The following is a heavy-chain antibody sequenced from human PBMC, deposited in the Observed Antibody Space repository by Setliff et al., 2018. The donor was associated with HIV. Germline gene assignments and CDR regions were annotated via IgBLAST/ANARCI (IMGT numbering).Heavy chain of an antibody. Sequence: WETLSLTCTVSLDSISSYFWHWIRQPPGKGLEWIGYISYSGSTKYNPSLKSRLTISLEASQNQFSLRLTSVTAADTAMYYCARALNDGGDSWGQGTLVTVSS. V-gene: IGHV4-59*01. J-gene: IGHJ4*02. CDR3: ARALNDGGDS. CDR2: ISYSGST. D-gene: IGHD1-1*01. CDR1: LDSISSYF.